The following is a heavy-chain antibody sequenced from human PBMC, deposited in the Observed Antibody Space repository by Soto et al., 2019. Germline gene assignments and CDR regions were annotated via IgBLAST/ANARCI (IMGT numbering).Heavy chain of an antibody. CDR3: ASQNFLIAEAGYDDFDI. D-gene: IGHD6-13*01. CDR2: IYPGDSDT. CDR1: GYSFTSYW. Sequence: GESLKISCKGSGYSFTSYWIGWVRQMPGKGLECMGIIYPGDSDTRYSPSFQGQVTISADKSISTAYLQWSSLKASDTAMYYCASQNFLIAEAGYDDFDIWGQGTLLTVSS. J-gene: IGHJ3*02. V-gene: IGHV5-51*01.